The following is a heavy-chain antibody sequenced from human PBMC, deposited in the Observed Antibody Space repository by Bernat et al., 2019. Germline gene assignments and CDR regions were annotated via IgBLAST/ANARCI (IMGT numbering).Heavy chain of an antibody. J-gene: IGHJ5*02. CDR3: AKGRIAAAGTGWFDP. Sequence: EVQLLESGGGLVQPGGSLRLSCAASGFTFSSYAMSWVRQSPGKGLEWVSAIIGSGGSTYYADSVKGRFTISRDNSKNTLYLQMKSLRAEDTAVYYGAKGRIAAAGTGWFDPWGQGTLVTVSS. CDR2: IIGSGGST. D-gene: IGHD6-13*01. CDR1: GFTFSSYA. V-gene: IGHV3-23*01.